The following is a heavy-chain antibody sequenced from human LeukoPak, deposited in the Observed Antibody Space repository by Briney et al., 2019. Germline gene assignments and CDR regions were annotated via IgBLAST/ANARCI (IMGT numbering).Heavy chain of an antibody. CDR1: GGTFSSYA. CDR2: ISAYNGNT. J-gene: IGHJ3*02. CDR3: ARESSTNVLRFLEWLSFGAFDI. Sequence: ASVKVFCKASGGTFSSYAISWVRQAPGQGLEWMGWISAYNGNTNYAQKLQGRVTMTTDTSTSTAYMELRSLRSDDTAVYYCARESSTNVLRFLEWLSFGAFDIWGQGTMVTVSS. V-gene: IGHV1-18*01. D-gene: IGHD3-3*01.